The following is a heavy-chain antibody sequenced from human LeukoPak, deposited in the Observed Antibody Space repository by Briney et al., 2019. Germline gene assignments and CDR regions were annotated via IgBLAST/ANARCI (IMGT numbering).Heavy chain of an antibody. V-gene: IGHV4-31*03. CDR3: ARGHIVVVTATYFDY. J-gene: IGHJ4*02. Sequence: SQTLSLTCTVSGGSISSGGYFWSWIRQHPGKGLEWIGYIYFSGSTYYNPSLKSRVTISVDTSKNQFSLKLNSVTAADTAVYYCARGHIVVVTATYFDYWGQGTLVTVSS. D-gene: IGHD2-21*02. CDR2: IYFSGST. CDR1: GGSISSGGYF.